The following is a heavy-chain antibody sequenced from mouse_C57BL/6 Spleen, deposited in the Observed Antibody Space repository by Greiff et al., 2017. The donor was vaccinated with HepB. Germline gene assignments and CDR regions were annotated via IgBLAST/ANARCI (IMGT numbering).Heavy chain of an antibody. D-gene: IGHD3-2*02. V-gene: IGHV1-82*01. J-gene: IGHJ2*01. CDR3: ARWAAQAHYYFDY. CDR2: IYPGDGDT. Sequence: QVQLQQSGPELVKPGASVKISCKASGYAFSSSWMNWVKQRPGKGLEWIGRIYPGDGDTNYNGKFKGKATLTADKSSSTAYMQLSSLTSEDSAVYFCARWAAQAHYYFDYWGQGTTLTVSS. CDR1: GYAFSSSW.